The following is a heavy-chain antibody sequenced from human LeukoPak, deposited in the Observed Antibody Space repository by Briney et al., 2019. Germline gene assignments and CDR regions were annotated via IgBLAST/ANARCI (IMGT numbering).Heavy chain of an antibody. CDR1: GFTFSSYG. D-gene: IGHD3-10*01. Sequence: GGSLRLSCAASGFTFSSYGMHWVRQAPGKGLEWVTFIRYDGSNKYYADSVKGRFTISRDNAKNSLFLQMNSLRAEDTAVYYCARDDYLVRGVIDALFDYWGQGTLVTVSS. J-gene: IGHJ4*02. CDR2: IRYDGSNK. CDR3: ARDDYLVRGVIDALFDY. V-gene: IGHV3-30*02.